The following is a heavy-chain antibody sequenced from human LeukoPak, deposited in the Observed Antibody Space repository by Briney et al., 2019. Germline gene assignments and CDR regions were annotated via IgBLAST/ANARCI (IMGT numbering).Heavy chain of an antibody. CDR1: VISLSTNALA. CDR3: AHRGGRYYYDSSGYDFDY. Sequence: PPHSLTLTCTLSVISLSTNALALGWTRQPPGKALEWLALISCNDDKRYSPSLKSRLTITKDTSKNQVVLTMTNMDPVDTATYYCAHRGGRYYYDSSGYDFDYWGQGTLVTVSS. V-gene: IGHV2-5*01. CDR2: ISCNDDK. J-gene: IGHJ4*02. D-gene: IGHD3-22*01.